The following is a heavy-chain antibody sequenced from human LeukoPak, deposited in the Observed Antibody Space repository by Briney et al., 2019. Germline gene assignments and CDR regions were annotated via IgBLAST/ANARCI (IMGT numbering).Heavy chain of an antibody. CDR2: IYSGGST. Sequence: GRSLRLSCAASGFTVSSNYMSWVRQAPGKGLEWVSVIYSGGSTYYADSVKGRFTTSRDNSKNTLYLQMNSLRAEDTAVYYCARSREQWLTPFDYWGQGTLVTVSS. D-gene: IGHD6-19*01. CDR3: ARSREQWLTPFDY. J-gene: IGHJ4*02. V-gene: IGHV3-53*01. CDR1: GFTVSSNY.